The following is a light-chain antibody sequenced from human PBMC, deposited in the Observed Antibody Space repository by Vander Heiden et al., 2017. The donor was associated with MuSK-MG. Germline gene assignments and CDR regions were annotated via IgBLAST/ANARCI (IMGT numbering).Light chain of an antibody. CDR2: ASS. V-gene: IGKV1-39*01. J-gene: IGKJ1*01. CDR1: QSISSY. CDR3: QQTYSSPQT. Sequence: IQMTQSPSSLSASVGAPVTITCLASQSISSYLNWYQQKPGKAPKLLIYASSSLQSGVPSRFSGSGSGTDFTLTISSLQPEDFASYYCQQTYSSPQTFGQGTKVEIK.